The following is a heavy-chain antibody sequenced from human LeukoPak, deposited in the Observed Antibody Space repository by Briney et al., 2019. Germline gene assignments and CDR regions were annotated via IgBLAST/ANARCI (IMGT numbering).Heavy chain of an antibody. V-gene: IGHV3-30*02. Sequence: PGGSLRLSCAASGFTFSSYGMHWVRQAPGKGLEWVAFIRYDGSNKYYADSVKGRFTISRDNSKNTLYLQMNSLRAEDTAVYYCATRPTTDPKGQFDYWGQGTLVTVSS. CDR1: GFTFSSYG. CDR3: ATRPTTDPKGQFDY. CDR2: IRYDGSNK. D-gene: IGHD4-11*01. J-gene: IGHJ4*02.